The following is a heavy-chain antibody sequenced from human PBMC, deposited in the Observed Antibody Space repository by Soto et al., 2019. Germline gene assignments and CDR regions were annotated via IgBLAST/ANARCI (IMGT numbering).Heavy chain of an antibody. D-gene: IGHD3-10*01. V-gene: IGHV3-48*02. CDR3: ARDMGYGSGRFCCYFDY. CDR2: ISSTSSPI. Sequence: GGSLRLSCEASGFSFSTYGMNWVRLAPGKGLEWVSYISSTSSPIDYADSVKGRFTVSRDNAKNSLYLQMNSLRDEDTAVYYCARDMGYGSGRFCCYFDYWGQGTLVTVSS. J-gene: IGHJ4*02. CDR1: GFSFSTYG.